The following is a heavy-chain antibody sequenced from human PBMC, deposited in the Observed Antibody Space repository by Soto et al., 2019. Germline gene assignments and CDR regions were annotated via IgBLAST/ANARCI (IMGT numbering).Heavy chain of an antibody. Sequence: QLQLQESGPGLVKPSETLSLTCTVSGGSISSSSYYWGWIRQPPGKGLEWIGSIYYSGSTYYNPSLKSRVTISVDTSKNQFSLKLSSVTAADTAVYYCASVLRGTVRVYYYGMDVWGQGTTVTVSS. V-gene: IGHV4-39*01. J-gene: IGHJ6*02. CDR3: ASVLRGTVRVYYYGMDV. CDR1: GGSISSSSYY. CDR2: IYYSGST. D-gene: IGHD4-17*01.